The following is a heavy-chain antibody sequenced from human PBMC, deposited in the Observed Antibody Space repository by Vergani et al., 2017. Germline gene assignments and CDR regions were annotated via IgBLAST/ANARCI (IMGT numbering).Heavy chain of an antibody. V-gene: IGHV3-7*01. CDR1: GFTLSTFW. D-gene: IGHD3-22*01. CDR2: INQDGSEK. CDR3: ARENYDNYNGEY. Sequence: EVQLVESGGGLVQPGGSLRLSCAASGFTLSTFWMTWVRQAPGKGLEWVANINQDGSEKYYVDSVKGRFTISRDNAKNSLYLQMNSLRAEDTAIYFCARENYDNYNGEYWGQGTLVTVSA. J-gene: IGHJ4*02.